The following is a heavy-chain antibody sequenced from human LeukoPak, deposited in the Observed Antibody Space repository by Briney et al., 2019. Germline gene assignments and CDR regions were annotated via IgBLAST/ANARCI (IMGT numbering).Heavy chain of an antibody. D-gene: IGHD3-10*01. J-gene: IGHJ5*02. CDR3: AKDQGAVLLWFGELSGWFDP. V-gene: IGHV3-21*04. Sequence: KPGGSLRLSCAASGFTFSSYSMNWVRQAPGKGLEWVSSISSSSSYIYYADSVKGRFTISRDNAKNSLYLQMNSLRAEDTALYYCAKDQGAVLLWFGELSGWFDPWGQGTLVTVSS. CDR2: ISSSSSYI. CDR1: GFTFSSYS.